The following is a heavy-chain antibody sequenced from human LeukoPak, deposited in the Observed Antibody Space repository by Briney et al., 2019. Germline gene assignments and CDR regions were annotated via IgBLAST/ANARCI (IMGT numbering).Heavy chain of an antibody. Sequence: GGSLRLSCAASGFTFSSYAMHWVRQAPGKGLEWVAVISYDGSNKYYADSVKGRFTISRDNSKNTLYLQMNSLRAEDTAVYYCAKVRRLGELFFNLFDYWGQGTLVTVSS. J-gene: IGHJ4*02. V-gene: IGHV3-30-3*01. CDR1: GFTFSSYA. CDR2: ISYDGSNK. D-gene: IGHD3-16*01. CDR3: AKVRRLGELFFNLFDY.